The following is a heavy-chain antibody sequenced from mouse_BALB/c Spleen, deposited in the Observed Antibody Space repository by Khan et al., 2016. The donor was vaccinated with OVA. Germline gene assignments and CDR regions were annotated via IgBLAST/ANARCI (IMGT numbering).Heavy chain of an antibody. J-gene: IGHJ4*01. CDR1: GFSLSRYN. V-gene: IGHV2-6-4*01. D-gene: IGHD2-14*01. CDR2: IWGGGGT. CDR3: ARAYYRYDGYYAMDY. Sequence: QVQLKESGPGLVAPSQCLSITCTVSGFSLSRYNIHWVRQPPGKGLEWLGMIWGGGGTDYNSTLKSRLNISKDNSKSQVFLKMNSLQTDDTAMYYCARAYYRYDGYYAMDYWGQGTSVTVSS.